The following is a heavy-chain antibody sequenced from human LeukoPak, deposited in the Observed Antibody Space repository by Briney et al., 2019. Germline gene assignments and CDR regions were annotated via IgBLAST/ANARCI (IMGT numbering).Heavy chain of an antibody. J-gene: IGHJ4*02. CDR3: AAPRTISGRGEFDY. Sequence: SVTVSFTASGGTFSIYAISWVRQAPGQGLEWMGGIIPIFGTANYAQKFQGRVTITADESTSTAYMELSSLRSEDTAVYYCAAPRTISGRGEFDYWGQGTLVTVSS. CDR1: GGTFSIYA. CDR2: IIPIFGTA. D-gene: IGHD3-10*01. V-gene: IGHV1-69*13.